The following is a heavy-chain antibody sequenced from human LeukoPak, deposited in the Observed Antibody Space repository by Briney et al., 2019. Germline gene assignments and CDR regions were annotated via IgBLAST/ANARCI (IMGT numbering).Heavy chain of an antibody. CDR2: ITDDGYNT. V-gene: IGHV3-23*01. CDR3: AKDLSYTSGASDH. Sequence: GGSLRLSCAASGFTFSAFAMTWVRQAPGKGLEWVSTITDDGYNTYSADSVKGRITFSRDNSKNTLSLQQRSLRAEDTAVYYCAKDLSYTSGASDHWGQGTLVTVSS. CDR1: GFTFSAFA. D-gene: IGHD6-19*01. J-gene: IGHJ4*02.